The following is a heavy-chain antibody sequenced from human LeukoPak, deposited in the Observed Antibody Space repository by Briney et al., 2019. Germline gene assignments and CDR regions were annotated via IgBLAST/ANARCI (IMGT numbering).Heavy chain of an antibody. V-gene: IGHV1-2*02. CDR3: ARGDGWEPRLIDY. CDR2: INPNSGGT. CDR1: GYTFTGYY. J-gene: IGHJ4*02. Sequence: ASVKVSCKASGYTFTGYYMHWVRQAPGQGLEWMGWINPNSGGTNYAQKFQGRVTMTRDTSISTAYMELSRLRSDDTAVYYCARGDGWEPRLIDYWGQGTLVTVSS. D-gene: IGHD1-26*01.